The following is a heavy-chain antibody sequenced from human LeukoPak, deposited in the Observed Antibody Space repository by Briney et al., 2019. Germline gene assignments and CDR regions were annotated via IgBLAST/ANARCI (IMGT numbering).Heavy chain of an antibody. CDR3: ARDRSSGFIGYGMDV. CDR1: GGSISIYY. J-gene: IGHJ6*02. D-gene: IGHD6-19*01. CDR2: IYTSGST. Sequence: SETLSLTCTVSGGSISIYYWSWIRQPAGKGLEWIGRIYTSGSTNYNPSLKSRVTMSVDTSKNQFSLKLSSVTAADTAVYYCARDRSSGFIGYGMDVWGQGTTVTVSS. V-gene: IGHV4-4*07.